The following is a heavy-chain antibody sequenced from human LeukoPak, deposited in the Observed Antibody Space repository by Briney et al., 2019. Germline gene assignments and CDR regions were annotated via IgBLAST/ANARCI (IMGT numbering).Heavy chain of an antibody. V-gene: IGHV4-38-2*01. CDR1: GYSISSGYY. CDR3: ARVDTAMVTGFGWFDP. CDR2: IYHSGST. D-gene: IGHD5-18*01. J-gene: IGHJ5*02. Sequence: SETLSLTCAVSGYSISSGYYWGWIRQPPGKWLEWIGRIYHSGSTYYNPSLKSRVTISVDTSKNQFSLKLSSVTAADTAVYYCARVDTAMVTGFGWFDPWGQGTLVTVSS.